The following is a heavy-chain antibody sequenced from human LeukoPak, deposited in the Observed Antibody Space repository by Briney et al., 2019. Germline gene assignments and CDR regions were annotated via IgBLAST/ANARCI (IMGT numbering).Heavy chain of an antibody. CDR2: ISNSGDCI. V-gene: IGHV3-11*04. Sequence: PGGSLRLSCAASGFTLSDSYMTWIRQPPGKGLEWVSFISNSGDCIDYADSVKGRFTTSSDNAKNSLFLQMNSLRAEDTAVYYCGRGHWGLDYWGQGTLVTVSS. D-gene: IGHD7-27*01. CDR1: GFTLSDSY. J-gene: IGHJ4*02. CDR3: GRGHWGLDY.